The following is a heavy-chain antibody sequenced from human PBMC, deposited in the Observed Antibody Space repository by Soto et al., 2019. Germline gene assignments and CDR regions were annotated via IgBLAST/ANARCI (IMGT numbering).Heavy chain of an antibody. V-gene: IGHV3-21*01. CDR2: ISSSSSYI. CDR1: GFTFSSYS. D-gene: IGHD3-9*01. J-gene: IGHJ4*02. CDR3: VRLVGNSWLDH. Sequence: GGSLRLSCAASGFTFSSYSMNWVRQAPGKGLEWVSSISSSSSYIYYADSVKGRFTISRDNAKNSLYLQLNSVTPEDTAVYYCVRLVGNSWLDHWGQGTLVTVSS.